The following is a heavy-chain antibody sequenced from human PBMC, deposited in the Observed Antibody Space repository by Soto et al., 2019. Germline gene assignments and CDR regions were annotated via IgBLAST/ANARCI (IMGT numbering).Heavy chain of an antibody. V-gene: IGHV1-2*04. D-gene: IGHD2-15*01. J-gene: IGHJ6*02. CDR1: GYTLTGYY. Sequence: SVKVSCKASGYTLTGYYMHLVRQAPGQGLEWMGWINPNSGGTNYAQKSQGWVTMTRDTSISTAYMELRRLRSDDTAVYYCARGGSGGTHYYYGMDVWGQGTTVTVSS. CDR2: INPNSGGT. CDR3: ARGGSGGTHYYYGMDV.